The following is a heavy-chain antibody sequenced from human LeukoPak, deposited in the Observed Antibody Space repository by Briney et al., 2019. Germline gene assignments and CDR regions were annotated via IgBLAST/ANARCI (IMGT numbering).Heavy chain of an antibody. CDR3: VRPSIAGYYYYLDV. J-gene: IGHJ6*03. CDR2: GYHTGAT. D-gene: IGHD2/OR15-2a*01. Sequence: SETLSLTCAVSGYSISSGHYWGWIRQPPGKGLEWIGSGYHTGATYYNPSLESRVIISLDMSKNQISLKVTSVTAADTAVYHCVRPSIAGYYYYLDVWGKGTTVTVSS. V-gene: IGHV4-38-2*01. CDR1: GYSISSGHY.